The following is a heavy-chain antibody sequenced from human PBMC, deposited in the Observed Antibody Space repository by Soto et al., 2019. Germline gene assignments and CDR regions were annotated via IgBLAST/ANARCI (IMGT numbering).Heavy chain of an antibody. J-gene: IGHJ5*02. CDR1: GGSISSGDYY. D-gene: IGHD6-19*01. CDR2: IYYSGST. V-gene: IGHV4-30-4*01. Sequence: QVQLQESGPGLVKPSQTLSLTCTVSGGSISSGDYYWSWIRQPPGKGLEWIGYIYYSGSTYYNPSLKSRVTISVDTSKNQFSLKLSSVTAADTAVYYCARERYGIAVSQPVNWFDPWGQGTLVTVSS. CDR3: ARERYGIAVSQPVNWFDP.